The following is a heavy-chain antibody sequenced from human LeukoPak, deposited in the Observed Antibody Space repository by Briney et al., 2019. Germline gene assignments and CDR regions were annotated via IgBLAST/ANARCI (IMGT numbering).Heavy chain of an antibody. J-gene: IGHJ4*02. Sequence: KSSETLSLTCTVSGHSISSYYGSWIRQPAGKGLEWIGRIYYSESTNYNPSLKSRVTLSEDTSKNQFSLKLSSVTAADTAVYYCASQVNWNYKQEYYFDYWGQGTLVTVSS. CDR2: IYYSEST. D-gene: IGHD1-7*01. V-gene: IGHV4-4*07. CDR1: GHSISSYY. CDR3: ASQVNWNYKQEYYFDY.